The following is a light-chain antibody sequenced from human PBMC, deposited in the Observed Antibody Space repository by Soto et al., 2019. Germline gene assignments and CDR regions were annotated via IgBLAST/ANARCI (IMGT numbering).Light chain of an antibody. Sequence: PGERATLSCRASQPVSSTYLAWLQQKPGQAPRLLIFGASSRAADNPDRFSGSGSGTDFTLTIGRLEPEDFAVYYCQLYGNSPIYTFGQGTKLEIK. CDR3: QLYGNSPIYT. V-gene: IGKV3-20*01. J-gene: IGKJ2*01. CDR1: QPVSSTY. CDR2: GAS.